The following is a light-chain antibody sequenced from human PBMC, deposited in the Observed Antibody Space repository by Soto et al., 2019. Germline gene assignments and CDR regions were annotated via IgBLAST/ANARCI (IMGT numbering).Light chain of an antibody. Sequence: EIVLTQSPATLSLSPGERATLSCRASQSLSRSLAWYQQRPGQAPRLLIFDASDRATGIPGRFSGSGSGTDFTLTISSLEPEDFAVYYCQHRSHWRFTFGPGTKVDIK. J-gene: IGKJ3*01. V-gene: IGKV3-11*01. CDR3: QHRSHWRFT. CDR2: DAS. CDR1: QSLSRS.